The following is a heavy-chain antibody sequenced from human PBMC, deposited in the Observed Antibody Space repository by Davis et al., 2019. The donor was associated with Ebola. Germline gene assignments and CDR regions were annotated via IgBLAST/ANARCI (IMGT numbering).Heavy chain of an antibody. D-gene: IGHD4-17*01. J-gene: IGHJ4*02. V-gene: IGHV3-23*01. CDR3: AKPATVTTFGLIDY. CDR1: GFTFSNYA. CDR2: ISGSGGSR. Sequence: PGGSLRLSCAASGFTFSNYAMSWVRQAPGKGLEWVSGISGSGGSRYYADSVKGRFTISRDNSKNTLYLQMNSLRAEDTAVYYCAKPATVTTFGLIDYWGQGALVTVSS.